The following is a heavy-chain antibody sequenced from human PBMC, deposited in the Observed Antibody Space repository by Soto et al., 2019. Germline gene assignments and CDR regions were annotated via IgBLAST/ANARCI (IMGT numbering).Heavy chain of an antibody. V-gene: IGHV3-11*06. J-gene: IGHJ5*02. Sequence: KHGCSLRLACTASGFSFSDYYMRWIRKAPGRGLEWVSYISDHGTYTDYSDSVKGRFTVSRDNAKNSLFLQMNSLRVEDTAVYYCAREVRGRGYPNWFDPWGQGTLVTVSS. D-gene: IGHD5-18*01. CDR3: AREVRGRGYPNWFDP. CDR2: ISDHGTYT. CDR1: GFSFSDYY.